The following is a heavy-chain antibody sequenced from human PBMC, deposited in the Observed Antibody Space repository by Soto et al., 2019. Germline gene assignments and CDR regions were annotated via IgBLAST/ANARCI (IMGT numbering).Heavy chain of an antibody. V-gene: IGHV3-23*01. CDR2: ISGSGGST. J-gene: IGHJ4*02. Sequence: PGGSLRLSCAASGFTFSSYAMSWVRQAPGKGLEWVSAISGSGGSTYYADSVKGRFTISRDNSKNTLYLQMNSLRAEDTAVYYCAKGRYILTGYYTFLFDYWGQGTLVTVSS. D-gene: IGHD3-9*01. CDR3: AKGRYILTGYYTFLFDY. CDR1: GFTFSSYA.